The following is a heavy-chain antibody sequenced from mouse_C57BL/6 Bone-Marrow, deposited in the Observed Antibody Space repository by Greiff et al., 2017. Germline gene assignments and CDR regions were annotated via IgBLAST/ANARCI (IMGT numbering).Heavy chain of an antibody. CDR3: ARRDYGNYYWYFDV. Sequence: VQLQQSGAELVKPGASVKMSCKASGYTFTSYWITWVKQRPGQGLEWIGDIYPGSGSTNYNEKFKSKATLTVDTSSSTAYMQLSSLTSEDSAVYYCARRDYGNYYWYFDVWGTGTTVTVSS. CDR1: GYTFTSYW. D-gene: IGHD2-1*01. CDR2: IYPGSGST. V-gene: IGHV1-55*01. J-gene: IGHJ1*03.